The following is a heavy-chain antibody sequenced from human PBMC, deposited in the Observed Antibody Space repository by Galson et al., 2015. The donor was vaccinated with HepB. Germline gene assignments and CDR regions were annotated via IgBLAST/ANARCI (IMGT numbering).Heavy chain of an antibody. D-gene: IGHD4-11*01. CDR2: ISAYNGNT. Sequence: SVKVSCKASGYTFTSYGISWVRQAPGQGLEWMGWISAYNGNTNYAQKLQGRVTMTTDTSTSTAYMELRSLRSDDTAVYYCARRVTTVTRGNWFDPWGQGTLVTVSS. CDR1: GYTFTSYG. CDR3: ARRVTTVTRGNWFDP. J-gene: IGHJ5*02. V-gene: IGHV1-18*04.